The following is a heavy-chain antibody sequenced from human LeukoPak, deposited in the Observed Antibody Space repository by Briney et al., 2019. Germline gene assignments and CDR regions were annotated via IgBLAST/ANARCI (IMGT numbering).Heavy chain of an antibody. CDR3: ARQLGYCSAGTCYFDS. CDR1: GFTFSSYG. D-gene: IGHD2-15*01. CDR2: IWYDGSNK. Sequence: PGGSLRLSCAASGFTFSSYGMHWVRQAPGKGLEWVAVIWYDGSNKYYADSVKGRFTISRDNSKNTLYLQMDNLRAEDTAIYYCARQLGYCSAGTCYFDSWGQGTQVAVSS. J-gene: IGHJ4*02. V-gene: IGHV3-33*01.